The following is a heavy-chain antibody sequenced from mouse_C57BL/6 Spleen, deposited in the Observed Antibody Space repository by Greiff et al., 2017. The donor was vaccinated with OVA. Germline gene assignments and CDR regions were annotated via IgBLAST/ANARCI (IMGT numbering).Heavy chain of an antibody. CDR3: ARSIGDGY. D-gene: IGHD3-1*01. J-gene: IGHJ2*01. CDR1: GYAFSSSW. Sequence: QVQLQQSGPELVKPGASVKISCKASGYAFSSSWMNWVKQRPGKGLEWIGRIYPGDGDTNYNGKFKGKATLTADKSSSTAYMQLSSLTSEDSAVYFCARSIGDGYWGQGTTLTVSS. V-gene: IGHV1-82*01. CDR2: IYPGDGDT.